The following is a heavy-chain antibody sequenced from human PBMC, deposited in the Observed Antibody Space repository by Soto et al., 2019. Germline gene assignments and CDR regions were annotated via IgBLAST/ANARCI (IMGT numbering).Heavy chain of an antibody. D-gene: IGHD6-19*01. CDR2: ISGSGGST. J-gene: IGHJ5*02. CDR1: GFTFSSYA. CDR3: AKAAVAGTVLVNWFDP. V-gene: IGHV3-23*01. Sequence: GGSLRLSCAASGFTFSSYAMSWVRQAPGKGLEWVSAISGSGGSTYYADSVKGRFTISRDNSKNTLYLQMNSLRAEDTAVYYCAKAAVAGTVLVNWFDPWGQGTLVTVSS.